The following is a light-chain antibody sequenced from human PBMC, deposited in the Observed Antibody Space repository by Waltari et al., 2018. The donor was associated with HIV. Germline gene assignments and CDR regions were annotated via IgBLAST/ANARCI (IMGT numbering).Light chain of an antibody. V-gene: IGKV1-5*03. CDR2: KAS. Sequence: DIQMTQSPSTLSASVGDRVTITCRASQSISSWLAWYQQKPGKAPKLLIYKASSLESGVPSRFSRSGSGTEFTLTLSSLQPDDFATYYCQQYNSYPWAFGQGTKVEIK. CDR3: QQYNSYPWA. CDR1: QSISSW. J-gene: IGKJ1*01.